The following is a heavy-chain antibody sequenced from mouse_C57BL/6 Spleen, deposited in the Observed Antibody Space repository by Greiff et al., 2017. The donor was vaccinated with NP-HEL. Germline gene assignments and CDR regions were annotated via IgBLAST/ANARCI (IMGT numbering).Heavy chain of an antibody. Sequence: QVQLQQPGAELVKPGASVKMSCKASGYTFTSYWITWVKQRPGQGLEWIGDIYPGSGSTNYNEKFKSKATLTVDTSSSTAYMQLSSLTSEDSAVYYCARSVGNDYDAPGFAYWGQGTLVTVSA. D-gene: IGHD2-4*01. CDR2: IYPGSGST. V-gene: IGHV1-55*01. J-gene: IGHJ3*01. CDR3: ARSVGNDYDAPGFAY. CDR1: GYTFTSYW.